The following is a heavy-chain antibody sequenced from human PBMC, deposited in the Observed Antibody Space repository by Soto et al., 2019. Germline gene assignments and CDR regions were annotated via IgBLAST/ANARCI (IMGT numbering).Heavy chain of an antibody. J-gene: IGHJ6*02. CDR2: ISRSGGST. V-gene: IGHV3-23*01. Sequence: EVQLLESGGGLVQPGGSLRLSCAASGLTFSTYGMSWVRQAPGKGLEWVSGISRSGGSTYYADSVKGRFTISRDNSKNALYLQMNSLRDEDTAVYYCAKDGGSSYYYGLDVWGQGTTVTVSS. D-gene: IGHD2-15*01. CDR3: AKDGGSSYYYGLDV. CDR1: GLTFSTYG.